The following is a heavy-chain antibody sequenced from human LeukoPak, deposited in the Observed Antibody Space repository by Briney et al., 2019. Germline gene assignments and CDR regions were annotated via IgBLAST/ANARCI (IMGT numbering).Heavy chain of an antibody. Sequence: GGSLRLSCAASGFTFSSYTMNWVRQAPGKGLEGVSSISGSSSYIFYADSVKGRFTISRDNAKNSLYLQMNSLRAEDTADYYCAREPYSSGSYGMDVWGQGTTVTVSS. D-gene: IGHD6-19*01. CDR2: ISGSSSYI. J-gene: IGHJ6*02. CDR3: AREPYSSGSYGMDV. V-gene: IGHV3-21*06. CDR1: GFTFSSYT.